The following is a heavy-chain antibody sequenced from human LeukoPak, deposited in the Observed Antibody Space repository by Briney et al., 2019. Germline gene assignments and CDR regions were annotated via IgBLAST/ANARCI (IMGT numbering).Heavy chain of an antibody. V-gene: IGHV4-30-4*08. Sequence: TSETLSLTCTVSGGSISSGDYYWSWIRQPPGKGLEWIGYIYYSGSTYYNPSLKSRVTISVDTSKNQFSLKLSSVTAADTAVYYCARELSDFWTGQGNYFDYWGQGTLVTVSS. D-gene: IGHD3-3*01. CDR1: GGSISSGDYY. J-gene: IGHJ4*02. CDR3: ARELSDFWTGQGNYFDY. CDR2: IYYSGST.